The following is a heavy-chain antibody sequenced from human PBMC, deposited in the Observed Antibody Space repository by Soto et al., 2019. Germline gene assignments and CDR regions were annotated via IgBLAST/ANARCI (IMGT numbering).Heavy chain of an antibody. V-gene: IGHV3-30-3*01. D-gene: IGHD6-19*01. CDR2: ISYDGSSK. J-gene: IGHJ5*02. Sequence: GGSLRLFCAASGFTFSSYAMHWVRQAPGKGLEWVAVISYDGSSKYYADSVKGRFTVSRDNSKNTLYLQMNSLRAEDTAVYYCARDYTRGWSNYFDPWGQGTLVTVYS. CDR1: GFTFSSYA. CDR3: ARDYTRGWSNYFDP.